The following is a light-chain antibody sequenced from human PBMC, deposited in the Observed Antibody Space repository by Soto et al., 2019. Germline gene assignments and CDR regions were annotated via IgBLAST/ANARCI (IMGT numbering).Light chain of an antibody. CDR2: GAS. Sequence: EIVLTQSPGTLSLSPGERATLSCRASQSVTSSYLAWYQQRPGQAPRLVIYGASRRATGIPDRFSGSGSGTHFTLSISRLEPEDFAAYYCQQYGSSPFTFGGGTKVEIK. V-gene: IGKV3-20*01. CDR3: QQYGSSPFT. CDR1: QSVTSSY. J-gene: IGKJ4*01.